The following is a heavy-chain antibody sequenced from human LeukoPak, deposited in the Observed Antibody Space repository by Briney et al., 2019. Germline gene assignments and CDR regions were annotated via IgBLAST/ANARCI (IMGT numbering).Heavy chain of an antibody. J-gene: IGHJ4*02. V-gene: IGHV7-4-1*02. CDR2: INTNTGNP. D-gene: IGHD3-22*01. Sequence: ASVKVSCKASGYTFTSYAMNWVRQAPGQGLEWMGWINTNTGNPTHAQGFTGRFVFSLDTSVSTAYLQISSLKAEDIAVYYCARDWDYYDSSGYQSPFDYWGQGTLVTVSS. CDR1: GYTFTSYA. CDR3: ARDWDYYDSSGYQSPFDY.